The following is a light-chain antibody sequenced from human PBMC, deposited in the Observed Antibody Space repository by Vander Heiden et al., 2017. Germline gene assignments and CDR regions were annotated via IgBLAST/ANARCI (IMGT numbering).Light chain of an antibody. CDR3: QQYNSYRT. V-gene: IGKV1-5*03. CDR1: QSISSW. J-gene: IGKJ1*01. Sequence: LHITQSPSTLSASVGDRVTITCRASQSISSWVAWYQQKPGKAPKLLIYKASSLESGVPSRFSGSGSGTEFTLTSSSLQPDDFATYYCQQYNSYRTFGQGTKVEIK. CDR2: KAS.